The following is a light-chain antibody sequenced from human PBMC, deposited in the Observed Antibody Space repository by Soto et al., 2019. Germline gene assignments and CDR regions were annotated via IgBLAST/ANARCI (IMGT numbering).Light chain of an antibody. Sequence: QTVVTQPPSVSAAPGQKVTISCSGSNSNIGNNYVSWYQQLPGTAPKLLIYENNKRPSGIPDRFSGSKSGTSATLGITGLQTGDEADYYCGTWDSSLSPNWVFGGGTKLTVL. V-gene: IGLV1-51*02. J-gene: IGLJ3*02. CDR3: GTWDSSLSPNWV. CDR1: NSNIGNNY. CDR2: ENN.